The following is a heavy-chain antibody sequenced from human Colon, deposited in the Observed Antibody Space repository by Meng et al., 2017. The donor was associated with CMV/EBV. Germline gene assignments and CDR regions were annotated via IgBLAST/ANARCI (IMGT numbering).Heavy chain of an antibody. V-gene: IGHV3-11*01. Sequence: GSLRLSCTASGFPLSDYHIKWIRQAPGKGLEYVAYISTSGSTVYYADSVMGRLTISRDNINNVVSLHMTSLRGDDAGVYYCARGNTGGDYYFYGMDIWGQGTTVTVSS. CDR1: GFPLSDYH. CDR2: ISTSGSTV. J-gene: IGHJ6*02. D-gene: IGHD3-10*01. CDR3: ARGNTGGDYYFYGMDI.